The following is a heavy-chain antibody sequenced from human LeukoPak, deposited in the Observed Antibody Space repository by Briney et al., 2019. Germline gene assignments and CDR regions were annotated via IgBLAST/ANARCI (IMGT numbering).Heavy chain of an antibody. CDR2: SRNKANSYTT. J-gene: IGHJ4*02. Sequence: GGSLRLSCAASGFTFSDHYMDWVRQAPGKGLEWVGRSRNKANSYTTEYAASVKGRFTISRDDSKNSLYLQMNSLKTEDTAVYHCVRVGRSETLDYWGQGTLVTVSP. CDR1: GFTFSDHY. CDR3: VRVGRSETLDY. V-gene: IGHV3-72*01.